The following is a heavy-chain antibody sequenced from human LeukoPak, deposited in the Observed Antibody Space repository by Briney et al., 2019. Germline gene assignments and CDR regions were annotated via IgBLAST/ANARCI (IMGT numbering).Heavy chain of an antibody. CDR3: ARGPKEYCGGDCPLDY. CDR1: GYTFTSYA. J-gene: IGHJ4*02. D-gene: IGHD2-21*01. Sequence: ASVKVSCKGSGYTFTSYAMHWVRQAPGQRLEWMGWINAGNGNTKYSQKFQGRVTITRDTSASTAYMELRSLRSDDTAVYYCARGPKEYCGGDCPLDYWGQGTLVTVSS. CDR2: INAGNGNT. V-gene: IGHV1-3*01.